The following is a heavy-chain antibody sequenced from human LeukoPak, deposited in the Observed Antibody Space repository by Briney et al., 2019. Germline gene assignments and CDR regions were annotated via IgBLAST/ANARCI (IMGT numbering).Heavy chain of an antibody. CDR1: GFTFSSFG. CDR3: ARIMGLDY. Sequence: GGSLRLSCAASGFTFSSFGMNWVRQTPGRGPEWVSYTSSSSSTTYYADSVKGRFTISRDNAKNSLYLQMNSLRDEDSAVYYCARIMGLDYWGQGTLVTVSS. CDR2: TSSSSSTT. V-gene: IGHV3-48*02. D-gene: IGHD2-8*01. J-gene: IGHJ4*02.